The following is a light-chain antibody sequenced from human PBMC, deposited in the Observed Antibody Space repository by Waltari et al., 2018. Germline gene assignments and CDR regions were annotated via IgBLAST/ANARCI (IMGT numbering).Light chain of an antibody. CDR3: QQYYTWPPVT. CDR1: QNVTSK. CDR2: GAS. V-gene: IGKV3-15*01. Sequence: EVVMTQSPATLSVSPGERVTLSCRASQNVTSKLAWYQEKPGQPPRPLIYGASFRAAGIPARFSGSGSGAEFTLAISSLQSEDFAVYYCQQYYTWPPVTFGQGTKLE. J-gene: IGKJ2*01.